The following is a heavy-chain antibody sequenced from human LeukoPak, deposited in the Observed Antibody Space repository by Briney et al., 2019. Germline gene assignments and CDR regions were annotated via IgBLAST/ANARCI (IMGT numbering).Heavy chain of an antibody. Sequence: GGSLRLSCAASGFTFSDYKMNWVPQAPGKGLEWVSYISISSSTIYYADSVRGRFTISKDNAKNSLYLQMNSLRDEDTAVYYCARSGNFDYWGQGTLVTVSS. CDR2: ISISSSTI. V-gene: IGHV3-48*02. D-gene: IGHD1-26*01. J-gene: IGHJ4*02. CDR3: ARSGNFDY. CDR1: GFTFSDYK.